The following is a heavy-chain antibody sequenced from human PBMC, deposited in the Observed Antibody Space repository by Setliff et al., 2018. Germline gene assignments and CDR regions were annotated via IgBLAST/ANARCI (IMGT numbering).Heavy chain of an antibody. V-gene: IGHV3-74*01. CDR1: GFTLSRFW. CDR3: AGSRAWIPFLDS. J-gene: IGHJ4*02. Sequence: PGGSLRLSCVTSGFTLSRFWMHWVRQVPGKGLVWVSRLHPNGITTRYADSVKGRFTISRDNANNLLYLQMNSLRADDTAVYYCAGSRAWIPFLDSWGQGTLVTVSS. CDR2: LHPNGITT. D-gene: IGHD5-18*01.